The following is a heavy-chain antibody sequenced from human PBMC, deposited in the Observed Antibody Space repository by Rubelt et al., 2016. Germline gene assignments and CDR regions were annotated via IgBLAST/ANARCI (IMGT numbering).Heavy chain of an antibody. CDR1: GGSISSGGYY. CDR3: ARITGTDAFDI. Sequence: QVQLQESDPGLVKPSQTLSLTCTVSGGSISSGGYYWSWIRQHPGEGLEWIGYIYYSGSTYYNPSLKSRVTISVDTSKNQFSLKLSSVTAADTAGYYCARITGTDAFDIWGQGTMVTVSS. J-gene: IGHJ3*02. CDR2: IYYSGST. V-gene: IGHV4-31*03. D-gene: IGHD1-14*01.